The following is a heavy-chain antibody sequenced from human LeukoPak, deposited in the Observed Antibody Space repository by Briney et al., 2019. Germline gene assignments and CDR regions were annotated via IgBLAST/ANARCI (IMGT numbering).Heavy chain of an antibody. CDR2: IYYSGST. CDR1: GGSISSYY. Sequence: PSETLSLTCTVSGGSISSYYWSWIRQPPGKGLEWIGYIYYSGSTNYNPSLKSRVTISVDTSKNQFSLKLSSVTAADTAVYYCARASGYCSSTSCTYFDYWGQGTLVTVSS. V-gene: IGHV4-59*01. D-gene: IGHD2-2*01. J-gene: IGHJ4*02. CDR3: ARASGYCSSTSCTYFDY.